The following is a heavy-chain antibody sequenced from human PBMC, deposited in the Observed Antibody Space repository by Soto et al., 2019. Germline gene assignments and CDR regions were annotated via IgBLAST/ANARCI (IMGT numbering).Heavy chain of an antibody. D-gene: IGHD2-8*01. Sequence: QGQLVQSGAEVKEPGASVKVSCKASGYTFTSHTIHWARQAPGQGLEWMGWIIVSHGRPRIAPQFQGRVTFTTNTSATTAYMELNSLTSEDTAVYFCAREPEDGVPGDFWGQGTLVGVSS. CDR1: GYTFTSHT. CDR2: IIVSHGRP. J-gene: IGHJ4*02. V-gene: IGHV1-3*01. CDR3: AREPEDGVPGDF.